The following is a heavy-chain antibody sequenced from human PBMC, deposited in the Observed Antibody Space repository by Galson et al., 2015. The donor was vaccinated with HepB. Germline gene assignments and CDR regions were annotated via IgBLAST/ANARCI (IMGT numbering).Heavy chain of an antibody. V-gene: IGHV5-51*01. CDR2: IYPGDSDT. D-gene: IGHD6-13*01. CDR1: GYSFTSYW. CDR3: ARQYSSSWSRKYFDY. J-gene: IGHJ4*02. Sequence: QSGAEVKKPGESLKISCKGSGYSFTSYWIGWVRQMPGKGLEWMGIIYPGDSDTRYSPSFQGQVTISADKSISTAYLQWSSLKASDTAMYYCARQYSSSWSRKYFDYWGQGTLVTVSS.